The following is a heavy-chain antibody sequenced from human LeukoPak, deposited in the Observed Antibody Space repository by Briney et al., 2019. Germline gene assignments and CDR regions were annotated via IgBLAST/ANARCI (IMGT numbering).Heavy chain of an antibody. CDR3: AREVTTDAFDI. CDR1: GGSITNYY. V-gene: IGHV4-59*01. D-gene: IGHD4-17*01. Sequence: SETLSLTCTVSGGSITNYYWSWIRQPPGKGLEWIGYIYYGGRTNYNPSLKSRVTISVDTSKSQFSLNLSSVTAADTAVYYCAREVTTDAFDIWGQGTMVTVSS. J-gene: IGHJ3*02. CDR2: IYYGGRT.